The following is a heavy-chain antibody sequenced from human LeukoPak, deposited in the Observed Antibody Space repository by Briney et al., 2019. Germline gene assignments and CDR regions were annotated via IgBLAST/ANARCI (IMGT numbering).Heavy chain of an antibody. CDR3: ARERLGGSYYRPVDY. V-gene: IGHV4-61*02. Sequence: SETLSLTCTVSGDSISSGDYYWSWIRQPAGKGLEWIGRISSSGSTNYNPSLKSRVTISVDTSKNQFSLKLSSVSAEDTALYYCARERLGGSYYRPVDYWGQGTLVAVSS. CDR2: ISSSGST. J-gene: IGHJ4*02. D-gene: IGHD1-26*01. CDR1: GDSISSGDYY.